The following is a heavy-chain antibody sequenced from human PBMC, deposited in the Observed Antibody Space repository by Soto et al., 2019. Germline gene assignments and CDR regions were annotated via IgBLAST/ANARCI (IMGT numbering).Heavy chain of an antibody. Sequence: QVQLVESGGGVVQPGRSLRLSCAASGFTFSSYGMHWVRQAPGKGLEWVAVISYDGSNKYYADSVKGRFTISRDNSKNTLYLQMNSLRAEDTAVYYCAKDDMGANYYYYGMDVW. CDR2: ISYDGSNK. D-gene: IGHD2-15*01. CDR1: GFTFSSYG. J-gene: IGHJ6*01. CDR3: AKDDMGANYYYYGMDV. V-gene: IGHV3-30*18.